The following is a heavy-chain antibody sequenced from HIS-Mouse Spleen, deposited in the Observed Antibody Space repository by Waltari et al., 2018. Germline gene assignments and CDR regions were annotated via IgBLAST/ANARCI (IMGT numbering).Heavy chain of an antibody. D-gene: IGHD6-13*01. J-gene: IGHJ2*01. CDR1: VGSIRSSSYH. CDR2: IYYSGST. Sequence: QLQLQESGPGLVKPSETLSLTCTVPVGSIRSSSYHCGWIRQPPGKGLEWIGSIYYSGSTYYNPSLKSRVTISVDTSKNQFSLKLSSVTAADTAVYYCAREIPYSSSWYDWYFDLWGRGTLVTVSS. V-gene: IGHV4-39*07. CDR3: AREIPYSSSWYDWYFDL.